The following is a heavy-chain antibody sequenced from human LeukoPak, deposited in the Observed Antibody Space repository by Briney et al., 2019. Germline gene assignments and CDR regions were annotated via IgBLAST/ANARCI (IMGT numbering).Heavy chain of an antibody. CDR3: ARGRWYSNYRSSSDP. CDR2: INHSGST. J-gene: IGHJ5*02. Sequence: TSETLSLICAVYGGSFSGYYWSWIRQPPGKGLEWIGEINHSGSTNYNPSLKSRVTISVDTSKNQFSPKLGSVTAADTAVYYCARGRWYSNYRSSSDPWGQGTLVTVSS. CDR1: GGSFSGYY. V-gene: IGHV4-34*01. D-gene: IGHD4-11*01.